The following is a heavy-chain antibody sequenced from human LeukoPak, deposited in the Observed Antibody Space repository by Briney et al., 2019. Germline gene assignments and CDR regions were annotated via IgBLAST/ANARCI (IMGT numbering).Heavy chain of an antibody. V-gene: IGHV4-59*12. D-gene: IGHD3-22*01. CDR3: ATLDSSGYRAAGGADALDI. CDR2: IYYSGST. CDR1: GGSISSYY. J-gene: IGHJ3*02. Sequence: SETLSLTCTVSGGSISSYYWSWIRQPPGKGLEWIGYIYYSGSTNYNPSLKSRVTISVDTSKNQFSLKLSSVTAADTAVYYCATLDSSGYRAAGGADALDIWSQGTMVTVSS.